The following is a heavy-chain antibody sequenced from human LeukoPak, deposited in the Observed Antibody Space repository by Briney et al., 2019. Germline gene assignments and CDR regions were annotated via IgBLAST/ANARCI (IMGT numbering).Heavy chain of an antibody. J-gene: IGHJ4*02. V-gene: IGHV4-4*07. CDR1: GGSISGYY. D-gene: IGHD3-3*01. CDR2: MYTSGGA. Sequence: SETLSLTCSVSGGSISGYYWSWIRQPAGKGLEWIGRMYTSGGAYYKPSLRSRVTMSVDTSKNQISLEVQSVTAADTAVYFCAREEVIGVQVPGFYAFDNWGQGILVTVSS. CDR3: AREEVIGVQVPGFYAFDN.